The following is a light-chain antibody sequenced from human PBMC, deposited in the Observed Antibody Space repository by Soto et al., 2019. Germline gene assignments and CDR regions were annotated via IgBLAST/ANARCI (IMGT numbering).Light chain of an antibody. V-gene: IGKV3-20*01. J-gene: IGKJ1*01. CDR3: QQYGSSPQT. Sequence: EIVFTHSPGTLSCSRGERATLSCRASQSVSSYLAWYQQKPGQAPRLLIYDASNRATGVPARFRGSGSGTDFTLTISRLEPEDFAVYYCQQYGSSPQTFGQGTKVDIK. CDR2: DAS. CDR1: QSVSSY.